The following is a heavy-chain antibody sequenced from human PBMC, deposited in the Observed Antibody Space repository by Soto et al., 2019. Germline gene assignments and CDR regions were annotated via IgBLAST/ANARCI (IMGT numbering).Heavy chain of an antibody. D-gene: IGHD3-9*01. CDR1: GYTFTSYA. V-gene: IGHV1-3*05. Sequence: QVQLVQSGAEEKKPGASVKVSCKASGYTFTSYAMHWVRQAPGQRLEWMGWINAGNGNTKYTQKFQGRVTITRDTSASTAYMELSSLRSEDTAVYYCARVRYFDWLLDGMDVWGQGTTVTVSS. CDR2: INAGNGNT. CDR3: ARVRYFDWLLDGMDV. J-gene: IGHJ6*02.